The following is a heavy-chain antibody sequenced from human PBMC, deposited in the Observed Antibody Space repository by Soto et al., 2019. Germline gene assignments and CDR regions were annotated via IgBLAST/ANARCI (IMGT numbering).Heavy chain of an antibody. CDR3: ATAISSPFCNFDS. CDR2: IKEDASEE. V-gene: IGHV3-7*01. CDR1: GFTFSTHW. J-gene: IGHJ4*02. D-gene: IGHD3-3*01. Sequence: EVQLVQSGGDLVQPGGSLRLSCVPSGFTFSTHWMTWVRQAPGMGLEWVAGIKEDASEEVYVDSVKGRFSISRDNAKNSLYLQLNSLTAMDTAVYYCATAISSPFCNFDSWGQGSLVTVSS.